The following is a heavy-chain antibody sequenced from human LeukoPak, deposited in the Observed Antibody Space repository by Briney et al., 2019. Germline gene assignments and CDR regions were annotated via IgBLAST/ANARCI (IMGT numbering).Heavy chain of an antibody. CDR1: GYTFTSYA. D-gene: IGHD3-22*01. CDR2: INAGNGNT. Sequence: ASVKVSCKASGYTFTSYAMHWVRQAPGQRLEWMGWINAGNGNTKYSQKFQGRVTITRDTSASTAYMELSSLRSEDTAVYYCAGVRPDYYDSSGYYTKRHYYGMDVWGQGTTVTVS. V-gene: IGHV1-3*01. J-gene: IGHJ6*02. CDR3: AGVRPDYYDSSGYYTKRHYYGMDV.